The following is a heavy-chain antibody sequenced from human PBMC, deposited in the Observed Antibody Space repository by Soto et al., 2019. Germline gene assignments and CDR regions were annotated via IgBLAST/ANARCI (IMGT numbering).Heavy chain of an antibody. D-gene: IGHD3-9*01. CDR2: INHSGNN. J-gene: IGHJ3*02. CDR3: ARGGSNDWQVAFDI. Sequence: PSETQSLLSDVSGGSFSTYHYNWIRQTPGKGLEWIGEINHSGNNNYSPSLKSRVTMSSDTSKNQFSLKLTSVTAADTAVYYCARGGSNDWQVAFDIWGQGTMVTVSS. CDR1: GGSFSTYH. V-gene: IGHV4-34*01.